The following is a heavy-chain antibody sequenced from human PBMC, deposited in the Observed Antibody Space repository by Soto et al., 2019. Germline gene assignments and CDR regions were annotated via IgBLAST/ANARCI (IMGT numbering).Heavy chain of an antibody. J-gene: IGHJ4*02. V-gene: IGHV3-30*04. Sequence: QVQLVESGGGLVQAGTSLRLSCTGSGFTFNSLPLHWVRQGPDKGLEWVAVVSFDGKVTYYADSVKGRFTVSRDNSKNTIYLQANSLRAEDTAVYYCAREPYGDSQYFDYWGQGTPVTVSS. D-gene: IGHD2-21*02. CDR1: GFTFNSLP. CDR3: AREPYGDSQYFDY. CDR2: VSFDGKVT.